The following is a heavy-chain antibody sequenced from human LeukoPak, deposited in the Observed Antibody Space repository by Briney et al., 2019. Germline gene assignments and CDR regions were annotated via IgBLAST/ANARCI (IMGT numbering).Heavy chain of an antibody. V-gene: IGHV1-8*03. CDR2: MNPNSGNT. J-gene: IGHJ6*03. CDR3: ARCGDFGSGYPETGYYYYYYMDV. Sequence: ASVKVSCKASGYTFTSYDISWVRQATGQGLEWMGWMNPNSGNTGYAQKFQGRVTITRNTSISTAYMELSSLRSEDTAVYYCARCGDFGSGYPETGYYYYYYMDVWGKGTTVTVSS. CDR1: GYTFTSYD. D-gene: IGHD3-3*01.